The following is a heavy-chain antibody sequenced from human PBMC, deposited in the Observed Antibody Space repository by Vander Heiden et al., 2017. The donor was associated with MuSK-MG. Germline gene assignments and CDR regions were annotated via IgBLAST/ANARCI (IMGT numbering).Heavy chain of an antibody. D-gene: IGHD6-19*01. V-gene: IGHV3-23*01. CDR1: GFTFSSYA. CDR2: ISGSGGST. CDR3: TIAVASRRDYFDY. J-gene: IGHJ4*02. Sequence: EVQLLESGGGLVQPGGSLRLSGAASGFTFSSYAMSWVRQAPGKGLEWVSAISGSGGSTYYADSVKGRFTISRDNSKNTLYLQMNSLRAEDTAVYYCTIAVASRRDYFDYWGQGTLVTVSS.